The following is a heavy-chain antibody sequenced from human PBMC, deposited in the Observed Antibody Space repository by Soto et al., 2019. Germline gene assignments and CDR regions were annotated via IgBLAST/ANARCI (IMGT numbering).Heavy chain of an antibody. CDR3: AKQLRNFDWDDAFDI. CDR1: GFTFSSYG. Sequence: GGSLRLSCAASGFTFSSYGMHWVRQAPGKGLEWVAVISYDGNNKYYADSVKGRFTISRDNSKNTLYLQMNGLRAEDTAVFYCAKQLRNFDWDDAFDIWGQGTTVTVSS. CDR2: ISYDGNNK. J-gene: IGHJ3*02. D-gene: IGHD3-9*01. V-gene: IGHV3-30*18.